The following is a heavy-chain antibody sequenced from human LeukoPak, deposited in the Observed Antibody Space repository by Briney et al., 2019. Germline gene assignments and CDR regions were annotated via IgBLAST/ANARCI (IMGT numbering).Heavy chain of an antibody. V-gene: IGHV1-8*02. CDR3: AKGVGSGASNWFDP. CDR2: MNPNRGNT. J-gene: IGHJ5*02. CDR1: GYTFTGYY. Sequence: GASVKVSCKASGYTFTGYYMHWVRQAPGQGLEWMGWMNPNRGNTGYAQKFQGRVTMTRNTSISTAYMELSSLRSEDTAVYYCAKGVGSGASNWFDPWGQETLVTVSS. D-gene: IGHD2-15*01.